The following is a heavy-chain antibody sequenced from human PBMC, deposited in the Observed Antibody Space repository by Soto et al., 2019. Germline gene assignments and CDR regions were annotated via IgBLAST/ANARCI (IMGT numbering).Heavy chain of an antibody. J-gene: IGHJ3*02. Sequence: ASVKIACKASGYTFPSYAMHWVRQAPGQRLEWMGWINAGNGNTKYSQKFQGRVTMTRDTSTSTVYMELSSLRSEDTAVYYCARNRASGLDIWGQGTMVTVSS. CDR2: INAGNGNT. CDR3: ARNRASGLDI. V-gene: IGHV1-3*01. CDR1: GYTFPSYA. D-gene: IGHD6-25*01.